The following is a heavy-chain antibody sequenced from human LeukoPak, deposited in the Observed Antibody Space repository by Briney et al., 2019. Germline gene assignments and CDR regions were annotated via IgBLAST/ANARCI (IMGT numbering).Heavy chain of an antibody. D-gene: IGHD3-22*01. Sequence: HPGGSLRLSCAASGFTFSSYGMHWVRQAPGKGLEWVAVISYDGSNKYYADSVKGRFTISRDNSKNTLYLQMNSLRAEDTAVYYCARSYDSSGFDYWGQGTLVTVSS. CDR1: GFTFSSYG. CDR2: ISYDGSNK. CDR3: ARSYDSSGFDY. J-gene: IGHJ4*02. V-gene: IGHV3-30*03.